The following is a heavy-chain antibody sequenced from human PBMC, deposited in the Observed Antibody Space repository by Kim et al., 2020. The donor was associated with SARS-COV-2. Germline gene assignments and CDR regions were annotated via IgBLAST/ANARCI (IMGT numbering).Heavy chain of an antibody. D-gene: IGHD4-17*01. CDR2: ISYDGSNK. J-gene: IGHJ4*02. V-gene: IGHV3-30*04. Sequence: GGSLRLSCAASGFTFSSYAMHWVRQAPGKGLEWVAVISYDGSNKYYADSVKGRFTISRDNSKNTLYLQMNSLRAEDTAVYYCARDIILDSTTVTTGYWGQGTLVTVSS. CDR3: ARDIILDSTTVTTGY. CDR1: GFTFSSYA.